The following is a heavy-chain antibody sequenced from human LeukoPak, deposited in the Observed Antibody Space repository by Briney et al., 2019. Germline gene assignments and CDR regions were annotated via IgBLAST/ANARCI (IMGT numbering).Heavy chain of an antibody. D-gene: IGHD4-17*01. CDR3: ARDLEGWNPMTTVTPSDY. CDR1: GGTFSSYA. J-gene: IGHJ4*02. V-gene: IGHV1-18*01. CDR2: ISAYNGNT. Sequence: ASVKVSCKASGGTFSSYAISWVRQAPGQGLEWMGWISAYNGNTNYAQKLQGRVTMTTDTSTSTAYMELRSLRSDDTAVYYCARDLEGWNPMTTVTPSDYWGQGTLVTVSS.